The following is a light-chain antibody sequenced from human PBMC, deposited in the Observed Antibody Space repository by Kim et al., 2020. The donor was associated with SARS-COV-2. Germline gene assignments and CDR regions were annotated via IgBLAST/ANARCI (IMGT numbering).Light chain of an antibody. CDR2: STS. V-gene: IGLV1-47*02. CDR1: RSNIGKNF. J-gene: IGLJ3*02. CDR3: AAWDDSLNWV. Sequence: QSVLTQAPSASGTPGQRVAISCSGGRSNIGKNFVYWYQQFPRTAPKLLIYSTSQRPSGVPDRFSGSKSGTSASLAISGLRSEDEADYYCAAWDDSLNWVFGGGTQLTVL.